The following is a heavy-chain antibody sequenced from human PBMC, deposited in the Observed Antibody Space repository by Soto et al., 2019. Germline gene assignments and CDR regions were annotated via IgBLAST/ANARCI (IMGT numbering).Heavy chain of an antibody. D-gene: IGHD1-26*01. CDR1: DSSMSTYY. Sequence: QVQLQESGPRLVKPSETLSLTCSVSDSSMSTYYLTWFRQPPGKGLEWIGHLLYSVTATYNPALQRRVTISLDTSKNKVSMQLSSVLGSDTAVYYCAREKEIILGCYALGYWGPGTLVTVSS. J-gene: IGHJ3*01. CDR2: LLYSVTA. CDR3: AREKEIILGCYALGY. V-gene: IGHV4-59*01.